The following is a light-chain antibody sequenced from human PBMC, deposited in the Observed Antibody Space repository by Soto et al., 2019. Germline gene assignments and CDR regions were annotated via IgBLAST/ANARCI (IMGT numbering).Light chain of an antibody. CDR2: YIS. Sequence: QSALTQPRSVSGSPGQSVTISGTGTSSDFGAYNLVSWYQQYPGKAPKLMIYYISERPSGVPDRFSGSKSGNTASLTISGLPAEDEADYYCCSSAGTFTWVFGGGTKLTVL. J-gene: IGLJ3*02. CDR3: CSSAGTFTWV. V-gene: IGLV2-11*01. CDR1: SSDFGAYNL.